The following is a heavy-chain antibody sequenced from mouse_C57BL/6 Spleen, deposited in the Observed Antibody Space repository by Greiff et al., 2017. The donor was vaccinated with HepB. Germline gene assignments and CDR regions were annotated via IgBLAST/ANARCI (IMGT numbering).Heavy chain of an antibody. J-gene: IGHJ4*01. Sequence: EVKLEESGGGLVKPGGSLKLSCAASGFTFSDYGMHWVRQAPEKGLEWVAYISSGSSTIYYADTVKGRFTISRDNAKNTLFLQMTSLRSEDTAMYYCARRLYYGSSYDAMDYWGQGTSVTVSS. CDR1: GFTFSDYG. CDR3: ARRLYYGSSYDAMDY. D-gene: IGHD1-1*01. CDR2: ISSGSSTI. V-gene: IGHV5-17*01.